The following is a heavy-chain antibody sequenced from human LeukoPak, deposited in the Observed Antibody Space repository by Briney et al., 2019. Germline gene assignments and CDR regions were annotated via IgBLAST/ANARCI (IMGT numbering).Heavy chain of an antibody. Sequence: PSETLSLTCAVYGGSFSGYYWSWVRQTPGKGLEWIGEINDSGSTHNNPSLESRVTISVDASNNQFSLRLSSVTAADTAVYYCASSPSQLVPFDYWGQGILGTVSS. J-gene: IGHJ4*02. CDR3: ASSPSQLVPFDY. CDR1: GGSFSGYY. V-gene: IGHV4-34*01. CDR2: INDSGST. D-gene: IGHD6-6*01.